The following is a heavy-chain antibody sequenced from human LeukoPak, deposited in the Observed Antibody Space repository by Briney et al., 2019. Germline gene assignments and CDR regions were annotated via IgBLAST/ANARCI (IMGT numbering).Heavy chain of an antibody. D-gene: IGHD5-12*01. V-gene: IGHV3-21*01. CDR3: VRGGYRGFDYEY. CDR1: GFTFSTYS. Sequence: GGSLRLSCAASGFTFSTYSMNWLRLAPGKGLEWVSSISPDSNYKYCVDSVKGRFTISRDNAKSSLYLQMNSLRAEDTAVYYCVRGGYRGFDYEYWGQGTLVTVSS. CDR2: ISPDSNYK. J-gene: IGHJ4*02.